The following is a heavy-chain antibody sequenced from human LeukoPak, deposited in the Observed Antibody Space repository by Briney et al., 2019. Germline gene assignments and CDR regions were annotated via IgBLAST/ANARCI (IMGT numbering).Heavy chain of an antibody. CDR1: GGTFSSYA. Sequence: SVKVSCKASGGTFSSYAISWVRQAPGHGLEWMGGIIPIFGTANYAQKFQGRVTITTDESTSTAYMELSSPRSEDTAVYYCASSRTGTTLEVDYWGQGTLVTVSS. V-gene: IGHV1-69*05. J-gene: IGHJ4*02. CDR2: IIPIFGTA. D-gene: IGHD1-1*01. CDR3: ASSRTGTTLEVDY.